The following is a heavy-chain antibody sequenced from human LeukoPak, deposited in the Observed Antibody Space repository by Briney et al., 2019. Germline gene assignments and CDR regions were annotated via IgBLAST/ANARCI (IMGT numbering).Heavy chain of an antibody. J-gene: IGHJ4*02. D-gene: IGHD5-18*01. V-gene: IGHV4-39*01. Sequence: SETLSLTCTVSGGSISSSSYYWGWIRQPPGKGLEWIGRVFYSGSTYYNPSLKSRVAISVDTSKNQFSLKLSSVTAADTAVYYCARVDTPMLHWGQGPLLTVSS. CDR2: VFYSGST. CDR1: GGSISSSSYY. CDR3: ARVDTPMLH.